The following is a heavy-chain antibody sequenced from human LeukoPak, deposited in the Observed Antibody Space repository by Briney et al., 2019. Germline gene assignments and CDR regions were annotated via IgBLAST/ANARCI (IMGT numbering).Heavy chain of an antibody. Sequence: GGTLRLSCAVSGFTFSSYGMSWVRQAPGKGLEWVSAISGSGGSTYYADSVKGRFTISRDNSKNTLYLQMNSLRAEDTAVYYCAKDPGLGGSGSYYNAYYFDYWGQGTLVTVSS. J-gene: IGHJ4*02. CDR2: ISGSGGST. D-gene: IGHD3-10*01. CDR1: GFTFSSYG. CDR3: AKDPGLGGSGSYYNAYYFDY. V-gene: IGHV3-23*01.